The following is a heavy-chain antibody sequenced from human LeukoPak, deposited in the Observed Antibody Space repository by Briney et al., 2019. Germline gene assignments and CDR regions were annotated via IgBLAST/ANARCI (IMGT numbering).Heavy chain of an antibody. V-gene: IGHV4-61*02. CDR3: ARGRGI. J-gene: IGHJ3*02. CDR1: GGSISSGGYY. CDR2: IYTSGST. Sequence: SETLSLTCTVSGGSISSGGYYWSWIRQPARKGLEWIGRIYTSGSTNYNPSLKSRVTISVDTSKNQFSLKLSSVTAADTAVYYCARGRGIWGQGTMVTVSS.